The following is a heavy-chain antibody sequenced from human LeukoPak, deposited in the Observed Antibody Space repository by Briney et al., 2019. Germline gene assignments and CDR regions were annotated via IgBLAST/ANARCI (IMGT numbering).Heavy chain of an antibody. CDR2: ISSSSSYI. J-gene: IGHJ4*02. D-gene: IGHD3-9*01. V-gene: IGHV3-21*01. CDR1: GFTFSSYS. CDR3: ARDNRTYYDILTGHYSIDY. Sequence: GGSLRLSCAASGFTFSSYSMNWVRQAPGEGLEWVSSISSSSSYIYYADSVKGRFTISRDNAKNSLYLQMNSLRAEDTAVYYCARDNRTYYDILTGHYSIDYWGQGTLVTVSS.